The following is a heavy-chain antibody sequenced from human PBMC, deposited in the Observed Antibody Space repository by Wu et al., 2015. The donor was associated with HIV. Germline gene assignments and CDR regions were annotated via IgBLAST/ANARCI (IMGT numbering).Heavy chain of an antibody. V-gene: IGHV1-46*02. CDR2: IIPMVGIA. CDR3: ATERTLAITHFDF. CDR1: GFTFNNKY. J-gene: IGHJ4*02. Sequence: QVQLVQSGAEVKKPGASVKVSCQASGFTFNNKYMHWVRQAPGQGLEWMGRIIPMVGIANYAQTFQGRFTMTAEKSTNTAYMELSSLRSDDTAVYYCATERTLAITHFDFWDQGTLVIVSS. D-gene: IGHD1-1*01.